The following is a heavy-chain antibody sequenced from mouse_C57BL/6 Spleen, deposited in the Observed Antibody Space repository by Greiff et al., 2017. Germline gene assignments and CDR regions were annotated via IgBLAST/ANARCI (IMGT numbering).Heavy chain of an antibody. CDR2: IYPGDGDT. D-gene: IGHD1-1*01. Sequence: VQRVESGPELVKPGASVKISCKASGYAFSSSWMNWVKQRPGKGLEWIGRIYPGDGDTNYNGTFKGKATLTADKSSSTAYMQLSSLTSEDSAVYFCAIAKGYAMGYWGQGTTVTVSS. J-gene: IGHJ4*01. CDR3: AIAKGYAMGY. V-gene: IGHV1-82*01. CDR1: GYAFSSSW.